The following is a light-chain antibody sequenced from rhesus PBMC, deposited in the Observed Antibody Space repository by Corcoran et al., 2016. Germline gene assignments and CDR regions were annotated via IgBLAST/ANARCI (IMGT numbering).Light chain of an antibody. CDR1: QGINKE. V-gene: IGKV1-94*01. J-gene: IGKJ3*01. CDR2: AAS. Sequence: DIQMTQSPSSLSASVGDRVTVTCRASQGINKELSWYQQKPGKAPTLLIYAASSLQTGVSFRFSGRGAGTDYTLTIRILQPADVATYYCLQDYTTPFTFGPGTKLDIQ. CDR3: LQDYTTPFT.